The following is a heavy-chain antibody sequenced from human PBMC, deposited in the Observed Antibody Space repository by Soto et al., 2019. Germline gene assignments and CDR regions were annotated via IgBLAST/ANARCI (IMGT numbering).Heavy chain of an antibody. CDR3: TRSAISPYGGLIGPFDY. D-gene: IGHD3-16*02. V-gene: IGHV1-3*05. CDR2: INPANGNT. J-gene: IGHJ4*02. Sequence: QSGAEERKPGASVKVSCEATGYTFTAYAMHWVRQAPGQRLEWMGWINPANGNTKYSQKFQGRLTITRDAPANPVYMELNSLTSEDTAMYYCTRSAISPYGGLIGPFDYWGQGNLVTVSS. CDR1: GYTFTAYA.